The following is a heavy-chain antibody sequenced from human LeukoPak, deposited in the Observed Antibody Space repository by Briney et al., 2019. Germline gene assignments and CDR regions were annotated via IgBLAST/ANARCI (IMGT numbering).Heavy chain of an antibody. Sequence: PGGSLRLSCAASGFTFISYWMSWVRQAPGKGLGWVANIKQDGSEKYYVDSVKGRFTISRDNAKNSLYLQMNSLRAEDTAVYYCARVSSKTLVRAVITKKNYYCYYMDVWGKGTTVTISS. J-gene: IGHJ6*03. CDR3: ARVSSKTLVRAVITKKNYYCYYMDV. CDR2: IKQDGSEK. D-gene: IGHD3-10*01. CDR1: GFTFISYW. V-gene: IGHV3-7*01.